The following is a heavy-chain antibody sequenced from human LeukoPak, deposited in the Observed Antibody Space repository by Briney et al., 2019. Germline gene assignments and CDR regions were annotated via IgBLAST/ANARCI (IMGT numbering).Heavy chain of an antibody. Sequence: GGSLRLSCAASGFTFSSYEMNWVRQAPGKGLEWVSYISSSSSTIYYADSVKGRFTISIDNAKNSLYLQMNSLRDEDTAVYYCARDQTPHYYDSSGYYRNDAFDIWGQGTMVTVSS. CDR1: GFTFSSYE. CDR2: ISSSSSTI. J-gene: IGHJ3*02. D-gene: IGHD3-22*01. CDR3: ARDQTPHYYDSSGYYRNDAFDI. V-gene: IGHV3-48*02.